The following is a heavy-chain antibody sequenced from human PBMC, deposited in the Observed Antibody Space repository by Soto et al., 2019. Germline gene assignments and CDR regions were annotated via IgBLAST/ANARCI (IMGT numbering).Heavy chain of an antibody. CDR3: ARMVTNDLDY. V-gene: IGHV1-69*05. J-gene: IGHJ4*01. Sequence: SVKVSCKASGGTFSSYAISWVRQAPGQGLEWMGGIIPIVGTANYAQKFQGRVTMTRXTXXSXAXMELSRLRHDDTAVYYCARMVTNDLDYWGQ. D-gene: IGHD2-21*02. CDR2: IIPIVGTA. CDR1: GGTFSSYA.